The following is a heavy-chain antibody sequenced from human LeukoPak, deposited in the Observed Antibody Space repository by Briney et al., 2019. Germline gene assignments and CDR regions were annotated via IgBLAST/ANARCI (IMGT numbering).Heavy chain of an antibody. D-gene: IGHD6-6*01. CDR1: GYTFTSYD. J-gene: IGHJ4*02. Sequence: SCKASGYTFTSYDINWVRQAPGKGLEWVAVISYDGSNKYYSDSVKGRFTISRDNSKNTLYLQMNSLRAEDTAVYYCARGKYSSSSLLDYWGQGTLVTVSS. CDR3: ARGKYSSSSLLDY. V-gene: IGHV3-30-3*01. CDR2: ISYDGSNK.